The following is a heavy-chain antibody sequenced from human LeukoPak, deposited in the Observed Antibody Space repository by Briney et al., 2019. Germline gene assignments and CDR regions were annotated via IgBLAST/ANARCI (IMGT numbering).Heavy chain of an antibody. CDR1: GGSFSGYY. D-gene: IGHD3-3*01. V-gene: IGHV4-34*01. J-gene: IGHJ4*02. Sequence: SETLSLTCAVYGGSFSGYYWSWIRQPPGKGLEWIGEINHSGSTNYNPSLKSRVTISVGTSKNQFSLKLSSVTAADTAVYYCARAPYYDFWSGYYGYWGQGTLVTVSS. CDR3: ARAPYYDFWSGYYGY. CDR2: INHSGST.